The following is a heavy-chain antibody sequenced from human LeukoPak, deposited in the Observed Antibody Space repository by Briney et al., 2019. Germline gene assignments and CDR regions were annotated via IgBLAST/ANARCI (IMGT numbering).Heavy chain of an antibody. CDR1: GGSFSGYY. CDR2: IYYSGTT. Sequence: SETLSLTCAVYGGSFSGYYWSWIRQPPGKGLEWIGYIYYSGTTYYNPSLKSRVTISGDTSKNQFSLKLSSVTAADTAVYYCAREGIYGDSSHYFDYWGQGTLVTVSS. J-gene: IGHJ4*02. CDR3: AREGIYGDSSHYFDY. D-gene: IGHD4-17*01. V-gene: IGHV4-30-4*01.